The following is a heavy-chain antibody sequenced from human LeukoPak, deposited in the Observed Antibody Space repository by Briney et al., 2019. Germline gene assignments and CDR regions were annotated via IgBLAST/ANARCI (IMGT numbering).Heavy chain of an antibody. Sequence: PGGSLRLSCVASGVTISGYWMSWVRQAPGKGLEWVANIKQDASEIYYVGSVKGRFTISRDNAKNSVFLQMNSLRAKDTAVYYCATDGGPFDNWGQGILVTVSS. V-gene: IGHV3-7*01. CDR1: GVTISGYW. J-gene: IGHJ4*02. D-gene: IGHD3-10*01. CDR2: IKQDASEI. CDR3: ATDGGPFDN.